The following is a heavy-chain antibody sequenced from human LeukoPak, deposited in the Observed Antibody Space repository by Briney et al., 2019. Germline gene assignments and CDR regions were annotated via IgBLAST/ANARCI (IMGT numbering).Heavy chain of an antibody. J-gene: IGHJ4*02. CDR2: ISGSSGII. CDR1: GFTFNTYT. D-gene: IGHD5-18*01. Sequence: GGSLRLSCAASGFTFNTYTMNWVRQAPGKGLEWVSYISGSSGIIDYADSVRGRFTISRDNAKNSLYLQMNSLRAEDTAVYYCARGSGYNRYWGQGTLVTVSS. CDR3: ARGSGYNRY. V-gene: IGHV3-48*01.